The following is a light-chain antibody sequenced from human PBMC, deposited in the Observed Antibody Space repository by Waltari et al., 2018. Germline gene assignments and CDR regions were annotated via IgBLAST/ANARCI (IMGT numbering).Light chain of an antibody. CDR1: QNIRTH. Sequence: DIQMTQSPSSLSASVGDTVTVTCRASQNIRTHLNWYQQKTATAPKLLIYAASTLHRGVPSRFSASASGTDFTLTVTNLQPDDFAVYFCQQSFSSPWTFGQGTRV. J-gene: IGKJ1*01. V-gene: IGKV1-39*01. CDR2: AAS. CDR3: QQSFSSPWT.